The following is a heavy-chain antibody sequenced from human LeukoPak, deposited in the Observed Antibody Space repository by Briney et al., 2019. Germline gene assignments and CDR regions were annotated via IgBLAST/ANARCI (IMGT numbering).Heavy chain of an antibody. J-gene: IGHJ4*02. CDR1: GGSVNSKNW. Sequence: YPSETLSLTCTVSGGSVNSKNWWNWVRQPPEKGLEWIGGINHAGTTNYNPSLESRVTISIDKSKNRFSLRLTSVAAADTAVYYCATDLGEGGNWGQGTLVTVSS. CDR2: INHAGTT. V-gene: IGHV4-4*02. CDR3: ATDLGEGGN. D-gene: IGHD3-10*01.